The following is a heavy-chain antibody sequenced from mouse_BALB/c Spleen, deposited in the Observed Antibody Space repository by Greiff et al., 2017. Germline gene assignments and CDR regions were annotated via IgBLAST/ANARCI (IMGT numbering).Heavy chain of an antibody. V-gene: IGHV5-17*02. CDR2: ISSGSSTI. CDR1: GFTFSSFG. D-gene: IGHD2-14*01. Sequence: DVKLVESGGGLVQPGGSRKLSCAASGFTFSSFGMHWVRQAPEKGLEWVAYISSGSSTIYYADTVKGRFTISRDNPKNTLFLQMTSLRSEDTAMYYCARSHRYDGLDYWGQGTTLTVSS. J-gene: IGHJ2*01. CDR3: ARSHRYDGLDY.